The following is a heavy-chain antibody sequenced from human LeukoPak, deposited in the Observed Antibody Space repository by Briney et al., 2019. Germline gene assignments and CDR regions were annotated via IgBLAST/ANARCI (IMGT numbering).Heavy chain of an antibody. V-gene: IGHV3-30*04. CDR1: GFTFSSYA. D-gene: IGHD1-26*01. CDR3: ARALRGSYHTAVGY. Sequence: GRSLRLSCAASGFTFSSYAMHWVRQAPGKGLEWVAVISYDGSNKYYADSVKGRFTISRDNSKNTLYLQMNSLRAEDTAVYYCARALRGSYHTAVGYWGQGTLVTVSS. CDR2: ISYDGSNK. J-gene: IGHJ4*02.